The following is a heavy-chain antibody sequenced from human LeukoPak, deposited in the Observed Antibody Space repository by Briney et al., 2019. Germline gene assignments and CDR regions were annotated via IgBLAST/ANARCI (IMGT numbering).Heavy chain of an antibody. CDR2: IRNDGSDK. J-gene: IGHJ3*02. CDR1: GLTFSNHG. D-gene: IGHD2-15*01. V-gene: IGHV3-30*02. Sequence: GGSLRLSCATAGLTFSNHGMPWVRQAPGKGLEWVTFIRNDGSDKYDADSVKGRFTISRDNSKNTLYLQMNTLRAEDTAVYYCAKDKGVVAFDIWGQGTMVTVSS. CDR3: AKDKGVVAFDI.